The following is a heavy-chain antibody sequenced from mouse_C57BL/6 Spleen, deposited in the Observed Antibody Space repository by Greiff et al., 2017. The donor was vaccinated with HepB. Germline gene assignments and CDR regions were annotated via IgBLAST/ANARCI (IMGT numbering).Heavy chain of an antibody. CDR1: GYTFTSYG. CDR3: ARSYYSNPTYGGDV. D-gene: IGHD2-5*01. CDR2: IYPRSGNT. J-gene: IGHJ1*03. V-gene: IGHV1-81*01. Sequence: VQLQESGAELARPGASVKLSCKASGYTFTSYGISWVKQRTGQGLEWIGEIYPRSGNTYYNEKFKGKATLTADKSSSTAYMELRSLTSEDSAVYFCARSYYSNPTYGGDVWGTGTTVTVSS.